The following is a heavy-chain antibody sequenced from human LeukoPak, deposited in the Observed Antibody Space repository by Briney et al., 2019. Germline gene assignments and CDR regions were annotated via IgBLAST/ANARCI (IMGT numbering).Heavy chain of an antibody. CDR2: ISAYNGNT. D-gene: IGHD2-2*01. CDR1: GYTFTSYG. Sequence: GASVKVSCKASGYTFTSYGIRWVRQAPGQGLEWMGWISAYNGNTNYAQKLQGRVTMTTDTSTSTAYMELRSLRSDDTAVYYCARYCSSTSCSLSPFYYYYGMDVWGQGTTVTVSS. V-gene: IGHV1-18*01. CDR3: ARYCSSTSCSLSPFYYYYGMDV. J-gene: IGHJ6*02.